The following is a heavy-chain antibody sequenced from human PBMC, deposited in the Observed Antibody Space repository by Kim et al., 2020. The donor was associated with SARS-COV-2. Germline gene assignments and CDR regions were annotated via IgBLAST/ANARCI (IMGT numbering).Heavy chain of an antibody. CDR1: GFIFSSYG. CDR2: ISFDGSNE. J-gene: IGHJ4*02. CDR3: AKAALGPTPGGFDY. D-gene: IGHD7-27*01. Sequence: GGSLRLSCAASGFIFSSYGMHWVRQAPGKGLDWVALISFDGSNEYYADSVKGRFTISRDNSKDTLYLQMNSLRVEDSAVYYCAKAALGPTPGGFDYWGQGTLVTVSS. V-gene: IGHV3-30*18.